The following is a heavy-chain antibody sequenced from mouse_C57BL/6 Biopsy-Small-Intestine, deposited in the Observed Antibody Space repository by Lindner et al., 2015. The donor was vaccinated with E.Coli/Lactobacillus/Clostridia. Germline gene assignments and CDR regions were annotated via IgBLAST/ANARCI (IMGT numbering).Heavy chain of an antibody. V-gene: IGHV5-17*01. CDR3: ARIYDGYYRYFDV. CDR1: GFTFSDYG. CDR2: ISSASSTI. Sequence: VQLQESGGGLVKPGGSLKLSCAASGFTFSDYGMHWVRQAPXKGLEWIAYISSASSTIYYADTMKGRLTISRDNAKNTLFLQMTSLRSEDTAMYYCARIYDGYYRYFDVWGTGTTVTVSS. J-gene: IGHJ1*03. D-gene: IGHD2-3*01.